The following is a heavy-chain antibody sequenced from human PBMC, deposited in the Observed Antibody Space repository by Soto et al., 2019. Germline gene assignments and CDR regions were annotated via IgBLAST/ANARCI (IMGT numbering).Heavy chain of an antibody. Sequence: ASVKVSCKASGYTFTSYYMHWVRQAPGQGLEWMGIINPSGGSTSYAQKFQGRVTMTRDTSTSTVYMELSSLRSEDTAVYYCARGGGFPSYYDILTVYSPRFAYWGEETLVTVS. CDR1: GYTFTSYY. CDR3: ARGGGFPSYYDILTVYSPRFAY. V-gene: IGHV1-46*01. CDR2: INPSGGST. J-gene: IGHJ4*02. D-gene: IGHD3-9*01.